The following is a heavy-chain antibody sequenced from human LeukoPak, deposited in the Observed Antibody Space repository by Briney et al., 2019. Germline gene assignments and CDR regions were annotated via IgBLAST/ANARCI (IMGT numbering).Heavy chain of an antibody. CDR2: INHSGST. D-gene: IGHD2-15*01. CDR3: ARALISPNWFDP. CDR1: GGSFSGYY. V-gene: IGHV4-34*01. Sequence: SSETLSLTCAVYGGSFSGYYWSWIRQPPGKGLEWIGEINHSGSTNYNPSLKSRVTISVDTSKNQFSLKLSSVTAADTAVYYCARALISPNWFDPWGQGTLVTVSS. J-gene: IGHJ5*02.